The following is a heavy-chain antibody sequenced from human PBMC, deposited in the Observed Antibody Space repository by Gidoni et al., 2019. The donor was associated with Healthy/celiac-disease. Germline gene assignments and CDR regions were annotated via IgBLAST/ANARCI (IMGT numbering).Heavy chain of an antibody. D-gene: IGHD5-18*01. CDR3: AKGGTGYSYGPYD. Sequence: VQLVESGGGLVHPGWSLRLSCAASGFTFSRYAMSWVRQAPGKGLEWVSAISGSGGSTYYADSVKGRFTISRDNSKNTLYLQMNSLRAEDTAVYYCAKGGTGYSYGPYDWGQGTLVTVSS. CDR1: GFTFSRYA. J-gene: IGHJ4*02. V-gene: IGHV3-23*04. CDR2: ISGSGGST.